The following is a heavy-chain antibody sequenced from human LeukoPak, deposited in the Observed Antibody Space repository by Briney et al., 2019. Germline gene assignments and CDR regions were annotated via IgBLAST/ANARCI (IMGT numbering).Heavy chain of an antibody. CDR2: ISSSSGYI. D-gene: IGHD3-10*01. CDR3: AREDGSGSYYLYYFDY. J-gene: IGHJ4*02. V-gene: IGHV3-21*01. Sequence: PGGSLRLSCAASGFTFSNAWMSWVRQAPGKGLEWVSSISSSSGYIYYADSVKGRFTISRDNAKNSLYLQMNSLRAEDTAVYYCAREDGSGSYYLYYFDYWGQGTLVTVSS. CDR1: GFTFSNAW.